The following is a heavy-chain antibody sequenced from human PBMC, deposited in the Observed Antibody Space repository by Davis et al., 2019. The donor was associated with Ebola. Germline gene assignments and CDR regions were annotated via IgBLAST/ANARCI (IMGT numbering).Heavy chain of an antibody. J-gene: IGHJ4*02. CDR1: GGSISSYY. CDR3: ARALMDGSSVLGY. D-gene: IGHD2-15*01. CDR2: IYYSGST. Sequence: PGGSLRLSCTVSGGSISSYYWSWIRQPPGKGLEWIGYIYYSGSTNYNPSLKSRVTISVDTSKNQFSLNLRSVTAADTAVYYCARALMDGSSVLGYWGQGTLITVSS. V-gene: IGHV4-59*08.